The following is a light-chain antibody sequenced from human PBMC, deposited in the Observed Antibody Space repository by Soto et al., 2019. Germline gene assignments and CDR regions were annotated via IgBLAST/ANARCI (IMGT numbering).Light chain of an antibody. CDR2: KAS. Sequence: DIQMTQSPSTLSGSVGDRVTITCRASQTISSWLAWYQQKPGKAPKLLIYKASTLKSGVPSRFSGSGSGTEFTLTISSLQPDDFATYYCQQYNSYSLWTFGQGTKVDTK. CDR3: QQYNSYSLWT. V-gene: IGKV1-5*03. J-gene: IGKJ1*01. CDR1: QTISSW.